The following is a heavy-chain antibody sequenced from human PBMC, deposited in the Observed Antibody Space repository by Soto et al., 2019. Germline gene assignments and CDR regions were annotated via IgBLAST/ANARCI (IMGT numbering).Heavy chain of an antibody. CDR3: ARAREKYYYDIPPGY. CDR1: GGTFSSYA. J-gene: IGHJ4*02. CDR2: IIPIFGTA. D-gene: IGHD3-22*01. Sequence: GASVKVSCKASGGTFSSYAISWVRQAPVQGLEWMGGIIPIFGTANYAQRFQGRFTISRDNSKNTLYLQMNSLRAEDTAVYYCARAREKYYYDIPPGYWGQGNLVTVSS. V-gene: IGHV1-69*05.